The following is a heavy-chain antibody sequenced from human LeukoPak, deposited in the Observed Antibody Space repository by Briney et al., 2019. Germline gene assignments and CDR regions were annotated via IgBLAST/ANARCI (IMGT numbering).Heavy chain of an antibody. Sequence: HPGRSLRLSCAASGFTFSSYGIHWVRQAPGKGLEWVAVIWYDGSNKYYADSVKGRFTISRDNSKNTLYLQMNILRAEDTAVYYCASDSFYYDILTGYYKLTYYFDYWGQGTLVTVSS. CDR2: IWYDGSNK. V-gene: IGHV3-33*01. D-gene: IGHD3-9*01. CDR3: ASDSFYYDILTGYYKLTYYFDY. J-gene: IGHJ4*02. CDR1: GFTFSSYG.